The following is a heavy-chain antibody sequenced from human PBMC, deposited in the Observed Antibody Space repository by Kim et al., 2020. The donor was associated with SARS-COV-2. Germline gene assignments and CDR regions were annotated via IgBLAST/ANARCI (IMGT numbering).Heavy chain of an antibody. CDR3: AKDGNYDILTGPPVY. CDR1: GFTFDDYA. CDR2: ISWNSGSI. J-gene: IGHJ4*02. Sequence: GGSLRLSCAASGFTFDDYAMHWVRQAPGKGLEWVSGISWNSGSIGYADSVKGRFTISRDNAKNSLYLQMNSLRAEDTALYYCAKDGNYDILTGPPVYWGQGTLVTVSS. V-gene: IGHV3-9*01. D-gene: IGHD3-9*01.